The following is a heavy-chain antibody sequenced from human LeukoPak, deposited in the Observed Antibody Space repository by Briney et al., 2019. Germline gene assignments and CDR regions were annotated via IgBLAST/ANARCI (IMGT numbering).Heavy chain of an antibody. D-gene: IGHD6-6*01. CDR3: ARGADRGEQLVRDYYYGMDV. J-gene: IGHJ6*02. CDR1: GFTFSSYS. CDR2: ISSSSSYI. Sequence: PGGSLRLSCAASGFTFSSYSMNWVRQAPGKGLEWVSSISSSSSYIYYADSVKGRFTISRDNAKNSLYLQMNSLRAEDTAVYYCARGADRGEQLVRDYYYGMDVWGQGTTVTVSS. V-gene: IGHV3-21*01.